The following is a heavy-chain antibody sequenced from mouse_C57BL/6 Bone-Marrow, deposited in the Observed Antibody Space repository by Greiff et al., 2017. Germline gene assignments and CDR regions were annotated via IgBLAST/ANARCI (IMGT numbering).Heavy chain of an antibody. V-gene: IGHV1-19*01. CDR1: GYTFTDYY. J-gene: IGHJ3*01. Sequence: EVQLQQSGPVLVKPGASVKMSCKASGYTFTDYYMNWVKQSHGKSLEWIGVINPYNGGTSYNQKFKGKATLTVDKSSSTAYMELNSLTSEDSAVYYCARRYDYGGAGFAYWGQGTLVTVSA. D-gene: IGHD2-4*01. CDR3: ARRYDYGGAGFAY. CDR2: INPYNGGT.